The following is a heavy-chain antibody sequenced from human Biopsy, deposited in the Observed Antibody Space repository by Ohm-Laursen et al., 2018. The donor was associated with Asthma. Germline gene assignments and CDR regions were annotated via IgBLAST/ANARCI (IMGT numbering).Heavy chain of an antibody. CDR3: ARPSANRDILYYYYHMDV. Sequence: GSSVKVSCKASGGMFGNYAISWVRQAPGQGLEWMGGVSPIFGSSNYAQRFQGRVTITADIFTRTVYMELSGMRFDDTAIYYWARPSANRDILYYYYHMDVWGQGTTVIVSS. D-gene: IGHD3-3*02. CDR2: VSPIFGSS. CDR1: GGMFGNYA. V-gene: IGHV1-69*06. J-gene: IGHJ6*02.